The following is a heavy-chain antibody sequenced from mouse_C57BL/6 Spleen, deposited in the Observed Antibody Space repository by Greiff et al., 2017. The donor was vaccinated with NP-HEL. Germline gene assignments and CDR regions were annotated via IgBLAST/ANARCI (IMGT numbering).Heavy chain of an antibody. Sequence: QVQLQQPGAELVRPGPSVKLSCKASGYTFTSYWMHWVKQRPGQGLEWIGVIDPSDSYTNYNQKFKGKATLTVDTSSSTAYMQLSSLTSEDSAVYYCARDYGSDYWGQGTTLTVSS. D-gene: IGHD1-1*01. V-gene: IGHV1-59*01. CDR2: IDPSDSYT. CDR3: ARDYGSDY. J-gene: IGHJ2*01. CDR1: GYTFTSYW.